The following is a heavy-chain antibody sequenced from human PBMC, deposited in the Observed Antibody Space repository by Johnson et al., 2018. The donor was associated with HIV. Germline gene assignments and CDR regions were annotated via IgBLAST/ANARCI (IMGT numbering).Heavy chain of an antibody. V-gene: IGHV3-64*01. CDR2: ISSNGVST. Sequence: VQLVESGGGLIQPGGSLRLSCAASGFTVSSNYMSWVRQAPGKGLECVSAISSNGVSTYYANSVKGRITISRDNSKNKLYLQMNSLGADDTAVYYCARGWGRSSGTFDAFDIWGQGTMVTVSS. J-gene: IGHJ3*02. CDR1: GFTVSSNY. CDR3: ARGWGRSSGTFDAFDI. D-gene: IGHD6-19*01.